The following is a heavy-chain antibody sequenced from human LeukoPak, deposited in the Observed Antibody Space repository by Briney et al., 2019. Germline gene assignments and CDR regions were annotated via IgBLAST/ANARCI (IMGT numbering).Heavy chain of an antibody. Sequence: GGSLRLSCAASGFTFSSYGMHWVRQAPGKGLEWVAVISYDGSNKYYADSVKGRFTISRDNSKNTLYLQMNSLRAEDTAVYYCARPTAAGPRGSYPGHLDYWGQGTLVTVSS. V-gene: IGHV3-30*03. J-gene: IGHJ4*02. CDR3: ARPTAAGPRGSYPGHLDY. CDR2: ISYDGSNK. CDR1: GFTFSSYG. D-gene: IGHD1-26*01.